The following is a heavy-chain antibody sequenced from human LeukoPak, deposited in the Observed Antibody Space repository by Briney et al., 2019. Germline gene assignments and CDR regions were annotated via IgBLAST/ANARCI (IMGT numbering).Heavy chain of an antibody. V-gene: IGHV3-30-3*01. CDR1: GFTFSNAW. CDR2: ISYDGSNK. CDR3: ARVRRGSSWYYFDY. Sequence: GGSLRLSCAASGFTFSNAWMNWARQAPGKGLEWVAVISYDGSNKYYADSVKGRFTISRDNSKNTLYLQMNSLRAEDTAVYYCARVRRGSSWYYFDYWGQGTLVTVSS. J-gene: IGHJ4*02. D-gene: IGHD6-13*01.